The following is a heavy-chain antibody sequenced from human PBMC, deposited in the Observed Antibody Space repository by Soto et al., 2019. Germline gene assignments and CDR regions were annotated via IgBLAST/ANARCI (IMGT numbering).Heavy chain of an antibody. CDR1: GYTFTSYG. CDR3: ARELHLSGRWGGYGMDV. D-gene: IGHD1-26*01. CDR2: ISAYNGNT. Sequence: QVQLVQSGAEVKKPGASVKVSCKASGYTFTSYGISWVRQAPGQGLEWMGWISAYNGNTNYAQKLQGRVTMTTDKSTRTAYMELRSLRSDDTAVYYCARELHLSGRWGGYGMDVWGQGTTVTVSS. V-gene: IGHV1-18*01. J-gene: IGHJ6*02.